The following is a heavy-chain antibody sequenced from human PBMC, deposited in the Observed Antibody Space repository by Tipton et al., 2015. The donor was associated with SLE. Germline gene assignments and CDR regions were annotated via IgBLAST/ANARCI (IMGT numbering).Heavy chain of an antibody. D-gene: IGHD3-3*01. Sequence: GSLRLSCEASGFSFSGYWMSWVRQAPGKGLEWVANIKQDGSEKYYVDSVKGRFMISRDNAKNSVYLHMSSLRAEDTAEYYCAKDGRDYDFWSGQTYYYMDVWGKGTTVSVFS. V-gene: IGHV3-7*01. J-gene: IGHJ6*03. CDR3: AKDGRDYDFWSGQTYYYMDV. CDR1: GFSFSGYW. CDR2: IKQDGSEK.